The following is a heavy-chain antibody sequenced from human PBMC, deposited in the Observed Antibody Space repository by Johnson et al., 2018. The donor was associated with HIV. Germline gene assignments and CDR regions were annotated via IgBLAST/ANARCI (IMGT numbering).Heavy chain of an antibody. V-gene: IGHV3-72*01. D-gene: IGHD6-13*01. CDR3: ARPPGSTWKSAAFDI. CDR2: IRTQVYSYTT. J-gene: IGHJ3*02. Sequence: VQLVESGGGLVQPGGSLRLSCAASGFTFSDHYMDWVRQAPGKGLEWVGRIRTQVYSYTTEYAASVKGRFTISRDDSKNSLYLQMNSLRTEDTAVYYCARPPGSTWKSAAFDIWGQGTMVTVSS. CDR1: GFTFSDHY.